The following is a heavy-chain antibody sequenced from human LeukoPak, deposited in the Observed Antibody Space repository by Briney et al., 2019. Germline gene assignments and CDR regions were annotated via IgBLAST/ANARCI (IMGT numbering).Heavy chain of an antibody. D-gene: IGHD6-19*01. CDR2: INPNSGGT. Sequence: ASVKVSCNASGYTFTGYYMHWVRQAPGQGLEWMGWINPNSGGTNYAQKFQGRVTMTRDTSISTAYMELSRLRSDDTAVYYCASTSIAVAGTGGDYWGQGTLVTVSS. CDR3: ASTSIAVAGTGGDY. J-gene: IGHJ4*02. CDR1: GYTFTGYY. V-gene: IGHV1-2*02.